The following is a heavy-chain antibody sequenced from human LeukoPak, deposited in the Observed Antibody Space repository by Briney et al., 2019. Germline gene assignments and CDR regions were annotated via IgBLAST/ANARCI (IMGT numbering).Heavy chain of an antibody. D-gene: IGHD3-10*01. Sequence: ASVKVSCKASGYTFTGYYMHWVRQAPGQGLEWMGWINPNSGGTNYAQKFQGRVTMTRDTSTSTVYMELSSLRSEDTAVYYCASSLLYGSGSYRDDAFDIWGQGTMVTVSS. J-gene: IGHJ3*02. CDR3: ASSLLYGSGSYRDDAFDI. CDR2: INPNSGGT. V-gene: IGHV1-2*02. CDR1: GYTFTGYY.